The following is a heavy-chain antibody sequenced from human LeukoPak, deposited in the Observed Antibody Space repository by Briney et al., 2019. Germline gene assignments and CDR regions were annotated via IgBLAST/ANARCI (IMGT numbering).Heavy chain of an antibody. V-gene: IGHV3-33*01. CDR3: ARDGDARARYYYNYGMDV. CDR2: IWYDGNNK. D-gene: IGHD3-3*01. Sequence: GRSLRLSCAASGFTFSTYGMHWVRQAPGKGLEWLALIWYDGNNKYYADSVKGRFTISRDNSKNTLYLQMNSLRAEDTAVYYCARDGDARARYYYNYGMDVWGQGTTVTVSS. J-gene: IGHJ6*02. CDR1: GFTFSTYG.